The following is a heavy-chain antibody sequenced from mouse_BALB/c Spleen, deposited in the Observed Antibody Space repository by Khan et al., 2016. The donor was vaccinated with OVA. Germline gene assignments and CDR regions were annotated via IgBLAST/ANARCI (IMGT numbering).Heavy chain of an antibody. V-gene: IGHV1-7*01. CDR2: INPSTDLT. D-gene: IGHD1-1*01. Sequence: VQLQESGAELAKPGASVKMSCKASGYTFTNYWMHWVNQRPGQGLVWIGYINPSTDLTKYNQKFKTKAPLTQNKSSSTAYMQLTRLTSDDSAHYSGVNHGSSSAWFTYWGQGTMVTVSA. CDR1: GYTFTNYW. J-gene: IGHJ3*01. CDR3: VNHGSSSAWFTY.